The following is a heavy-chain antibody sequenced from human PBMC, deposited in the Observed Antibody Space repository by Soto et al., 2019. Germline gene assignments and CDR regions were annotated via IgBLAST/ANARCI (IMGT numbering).Heavy chain of an antibody. CDR1: GFTFDDYA. Sequence: EVQLVESGGGLVQPGRSLRLSCAASGFTFDDYAMHWVRQTPGKGLEWVSGITWNSGTIGYADSVKGRFTISRDNGKNSLYVQMNSLRPEDTALYYCAKAHYGSAIYGMDVWGQGTTVTVSS. CDR3: AKAHYGSAIYGMDV. V-gene: IGHV3-9*01. CDR2: ITWNSGTI. J-gene: IGHJ6*02. D-gene: IGHD3-10*01.